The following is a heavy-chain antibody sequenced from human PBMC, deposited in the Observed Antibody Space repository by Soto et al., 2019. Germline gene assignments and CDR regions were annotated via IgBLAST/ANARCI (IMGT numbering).Heavy chain of an antibody. CDR1: GFTFTRDS. CDR2: ISSTTNYI. Sequence: EVQLVESGGGLVKPGGSLRVSCAASGFTFTRDSMNWVRQAPGKGLEWVSSISSTTNYIYYGDSMKGRFTISRDNAKNSLYLEMNSLIAEDTAVYYCARESEDLTSNFDYWGQGTLVTVSS. J-gene: IGHJ4*02. CDR3: ARESEDLTSNFDY. V-gene: IGHV3-21*06.